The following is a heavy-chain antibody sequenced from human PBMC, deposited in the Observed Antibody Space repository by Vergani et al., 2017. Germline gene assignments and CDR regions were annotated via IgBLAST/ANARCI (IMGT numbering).Heavy chain of an antibody. V-gene: IGHV4-30-4*01. J-gene: IGHJ4*02. Sequence: QVQLQETGPGLVKPSQTLSLTCTVSGGSISSGDYYWSWIRQPPGKGLEWIGYIYYSGSTYYNPSLKSRVTISVDTSKNQFSLKLSSVTAADTAVYYCARGPGLTMVRGVFDYWGQGTLVTVSS. D-gene: IGHD3-10*01. CDR3: ARGPGLTMVRGVFDY. CDR1: GGSISSGDYY. CDR2: IYYSGST.